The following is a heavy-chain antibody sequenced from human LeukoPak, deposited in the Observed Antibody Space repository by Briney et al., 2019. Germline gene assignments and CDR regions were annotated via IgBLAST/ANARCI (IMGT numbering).Heavy chain of an antibody. J-gene: IGHJ2*01. CDR2: ISSSSSYI. CDR1: GFTFSSYS. V-gene: IGHV3-21*01. Sequence: PGGSLRLSCAASGFTFSSYSMNWVRQAPGKGLEWVSSISSSSSYIYYADSVKGRFTISRDNAKNSLYLQMNSLRGEDTAVYYCARNYGGNSNWYFDLWGRGTLVTVSS. CDR3: ARNYGGNSNWYFDL. D-gene: IGHD4-23*01.